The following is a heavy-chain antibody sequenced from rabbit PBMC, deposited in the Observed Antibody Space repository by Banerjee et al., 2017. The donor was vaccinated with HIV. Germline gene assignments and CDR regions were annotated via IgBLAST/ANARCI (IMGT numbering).Heavy chain of an antibody. CDR1: GFSFSSGYY. D-gene: IGHD1-1*01. J-gene: IGHJ4*01. Sequence: QEQLKESGGGLVQPGGSLKLSCKASGFSFSSGYYIYWVRQAPGKGLEWIGCINTSSGNTVYASWAKGRFTISKTSSTTVTLQMTSLTAADTATYFCARGGTSGWNFNLWGPGTLVTVS. V-gene: IGHV1S45*01. CDR2: INTSSGNT. CDR3: ARGGTSGWNFNL.